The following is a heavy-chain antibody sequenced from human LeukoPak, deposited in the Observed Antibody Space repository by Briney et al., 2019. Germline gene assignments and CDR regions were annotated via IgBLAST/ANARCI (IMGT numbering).Heavy chain of an antibody. D-gene: IGHD1-14*01. CDR3: VRDLRGALRNV. CDR2: ISGDGLRI. J-gene: IGHJ6*02. CDR1: GFTFDDYG. Sequence: GSLRLSCAVSGFTFDDYGLHWVRHPPGRGLEWVAFISGDGLRIYYAESVKGRFTVSRDNSKKSLYLQMNSLTTEDSALYYCVRDLRGALRNVWGRGTTVTVSS. V-gene: IGHV3-43*02.